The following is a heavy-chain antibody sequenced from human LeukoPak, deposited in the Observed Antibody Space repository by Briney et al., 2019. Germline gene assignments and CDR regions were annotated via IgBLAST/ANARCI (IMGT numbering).Heavy chain of an antibody. CDR3: ARDIRQQLPHNWFDP. CDR1: GFTFSSYS. CDR2: ISSSSSTI. J-gene: IGHJ5*02. D-gene: IGHD6-13*01. V-gene: IGHV3-48*04. Sequence: PGGSLRLSCAASGFTFSSYSMNWVRQAPGKGLEWVSYISSSSSTIYYADSVKGRFTISKDNAKNSLYLQMNSLRAEDTAVYYCARDIRQQLPHNWFDPWGQGTLVTVSS.